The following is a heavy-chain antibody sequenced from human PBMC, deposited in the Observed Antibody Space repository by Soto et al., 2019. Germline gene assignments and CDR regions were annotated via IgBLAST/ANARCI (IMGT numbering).Heavy chain of an antibody. CDR1: GYNFAGYW. CDR2: IYPSDSDT. Sequence: GESLKISCKVSGYNFAGYWIAWVRQMPGKGLELMGIIYPSDSDTRYRPSFQGQVTISADKSISSAYLQWSSLRASDTAMYYCGRGRVSNRTFDYWRQGTPVTVAS. V-gene: IGHV5-51*01. CDR3: GRGRVSNRTFDY. D-gene: IGHD3-3*01. J-gene: IGHJ4*02.